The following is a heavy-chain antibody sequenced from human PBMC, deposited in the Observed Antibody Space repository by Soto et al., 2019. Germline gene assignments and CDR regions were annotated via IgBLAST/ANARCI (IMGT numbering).Heavy chain of an antibody. J-gene: IGHJ2*01. V-gene: IGHV4-34*01. Sequence: PTGKGLEWIGEINHSGSTNYNPSLKSRVTISVDTSKNQFSLKLSSVTAVDIFFFQAEDGIRVKIPVSAFLMNRSSDL. CDR2: INHSGST. D-gene: IGHD3-10*01. CDR3: EDGIRVKIPVSAFLMNRSSDL.